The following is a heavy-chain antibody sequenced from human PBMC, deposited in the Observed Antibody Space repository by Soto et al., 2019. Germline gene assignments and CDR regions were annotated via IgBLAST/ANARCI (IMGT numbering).Heavy chain of an antibody. D-gene: IGHD4-17*01. J-gene: IGHJ3*01. V-gene: IGHV3-48*01. CDR1: GVTFIHYS. Sequence: GGSLRHSCAASGVTFIHYSVNWVRQAPGKGLEWVSYIGTTSTTIYYADSVKGRFTISRDNAKNSPYLQMNTLRAEDTAVYYCARDYAYAFDVWGQGTMVTVSS. CDR2: IGTTSTTI. CDR3: ARDYAYAFDV.